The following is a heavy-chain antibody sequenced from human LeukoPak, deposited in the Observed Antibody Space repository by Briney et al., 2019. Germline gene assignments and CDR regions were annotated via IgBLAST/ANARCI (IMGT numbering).Heavy chain of an antibody. J-gene: IGHJ4*02. Sequence: GGSLRLSCAASGFTFSSYSMNWVRQAPGKGLEWVSSISSSSSYIYYADSVKGRFTISRDNAKNSLYPQMNSLRAEDTAVYYCAREGDYGDFVSYWGQGTLVTVSS. CDR3: AREGDYGDFVSY. CDR1: GFTFSSYS. D-gene: IGHD4-17*01. V-gene: IGHV3-21*01. CDR2: ISSSSSYI.